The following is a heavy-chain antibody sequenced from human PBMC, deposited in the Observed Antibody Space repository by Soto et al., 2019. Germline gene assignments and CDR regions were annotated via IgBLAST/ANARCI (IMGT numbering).Heavy chain of an antibody. J-gene: IGHJ4*02. CDR2: INHSGST. CDR1: GGSFSGYY. Sequence: QVQLQQWGAGLLKPSETLSLTCAVYGGSFSGYYWSWIRQPPGKGLEWIGEINHSGSTNYNPSLKSRVTIAVDTSKIQFSLKLSSVTAADTAVYYCARDNDYDYIWGSYGFDYWGQGTLVTVSS. V-gene: IGHV4-34*01. CDR3: ARDNDYDYIWGSYGFDY. D-gene: IGHD3-16*01.